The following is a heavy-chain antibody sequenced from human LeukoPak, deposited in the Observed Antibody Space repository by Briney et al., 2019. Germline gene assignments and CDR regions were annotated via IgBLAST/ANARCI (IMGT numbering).Heavy chain of an antibody. CDR3: AREAAYYDILTGYYVGGFDY. Sequence: PGGSLRLSCAASGFTFSSYAMHWVRQAPGKGLEWVAVISYDGSNKYYADSVKGRFTISRDNSKNTLYLQMNSLRAEDTAVYYSAREAAYYDILTGYYVGGFDYWGQGTLVTVSS. CDR1: GFTFSSYA. CDR2: ISYDGSNK. D-gene: IGHD3-9*01. V-gene: IGHV3-30*04. J-gene: IGHJ4*02.